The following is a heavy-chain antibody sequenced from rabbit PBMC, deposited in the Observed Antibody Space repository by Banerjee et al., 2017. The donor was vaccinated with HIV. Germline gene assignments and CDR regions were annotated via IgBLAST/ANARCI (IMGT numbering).Heavy chain of an antibody. Sequence: QSLEESGGDLVKPGASLTLTCTASGFSFSSGYWICWVRQAPGKGLEWIACIYAGSSGNTYYASWAKGRFTISKTSSTTVTLQMTSLTAADTATYFCARNVYTITYAPTRLHLWGPGTLVTVS. CDR1: GFSFSSGYW. CDR3: ARNVYTITYAPTRLHL. D-gene: IGHD6-1*01. V-gene: IGHV1S40*01. J-gene: IGHJ3*01. CDR2: IYAGSSGNT.